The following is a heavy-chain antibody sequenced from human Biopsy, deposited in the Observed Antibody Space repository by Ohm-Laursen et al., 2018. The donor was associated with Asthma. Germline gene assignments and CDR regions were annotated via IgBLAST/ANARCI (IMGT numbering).Heavy chain of an antibody. CDR2: ISYDGSNK. D-gene: IGHD6-19*01. J-gene: IGHJ4*02. CDR3: SREEPTSGWYQGSILR. V-gene: IGHV3-30*03. Sequence: SLRLSCAASGFTLRRTAIHWVRQAPGKGLEWVACISYDGSNKYYADSVKGRSTISRDNSKNTLYLQMNSLRAEDTAVYYCSREEPTSGWYQGSILRWGQGTLVTVSS. CDR1: GFTLRRTA.